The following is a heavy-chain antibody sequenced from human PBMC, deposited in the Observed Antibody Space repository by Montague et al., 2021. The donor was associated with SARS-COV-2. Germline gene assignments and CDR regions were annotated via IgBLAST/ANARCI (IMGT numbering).Heavy chain of an antibody. V-gene: IGHV4-34*01. D-gene: IGHD2-2*01. CDR2: ISHSGST. CDR3: ARFAYRLLFLASYYGMDV. J-gene: IGHJ6*02. Sequence: SETLSLTCAVYGGSFSGYYWSWIRQPPGKGLEWIGEISHSGSTNYNPSLKSRVTISIDTSKNQFSLKLSSVTAADTAVDSCARFAYRLLFLASYYGMDVWGQGTTVTVSS. CDR1: GGSFSGYY.